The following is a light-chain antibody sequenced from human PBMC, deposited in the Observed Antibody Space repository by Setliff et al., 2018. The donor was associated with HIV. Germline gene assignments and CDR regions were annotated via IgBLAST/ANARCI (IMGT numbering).Light chain of an antibody. CDR2: EVS. J-gene: IGLJ1*01. V-gene: IGLV2-14*01. CDR1: RSDVGAYNY. Sequence: QSVLTQPASVSGSPGQSITISCTGTRSDVGAYNYVSWYQQHPGKAPKLMIYEVSNRPSGVSNRFSGSKSGNTASLAISGLQADDEGDYYCCSYVGSYSYIFGTGTKVTVL. CDR3: CSYVGSYSYI.